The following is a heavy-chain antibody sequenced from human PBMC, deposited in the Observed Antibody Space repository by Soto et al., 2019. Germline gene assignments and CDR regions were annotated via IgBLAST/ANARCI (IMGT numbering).Heavy chain of an antibody. V-gene: IGHV3-15*01. J-gene: IGHJ4*02. Sequence: EVQLVESGGGLVKPGGSLRLSCAASRFTFSAAWMSWVRQAPGKGLEWVDRIKSKKDGGITEYTAPVKDRFTISRDDSKNMLYLEMNSLKTEDTGVYYCTTGYCSGGTCLPWGQGTLVTVSS. D-gene: IGHD2-15*01. CDR2: IKSKKDGGIT. CDR3: TTGYCSGGTCLP. CDR1: RFTFSAAW.